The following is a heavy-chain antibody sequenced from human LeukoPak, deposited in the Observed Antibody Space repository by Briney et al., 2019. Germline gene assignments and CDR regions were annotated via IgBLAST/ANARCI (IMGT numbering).Heavy chain of an antibody. V-gene: IGHV4-34*01. CDR1: GRSFSGYY. Sequence: SETLSLTCAVYGRSFSGYYWSWIRQPPGKGLEWIGEINHSGSTNYNPSLKSRVTISVDTSKNQFSLKLTSVTAADTAVYYCARGPASPMADRPNFDYWGQGTLVTVSS. CDR2: INHSGST. D-gene: IGHD5-24*01. J-gene: IGHJ4*02. CDR3: ARGPASPMADRPNFDY.